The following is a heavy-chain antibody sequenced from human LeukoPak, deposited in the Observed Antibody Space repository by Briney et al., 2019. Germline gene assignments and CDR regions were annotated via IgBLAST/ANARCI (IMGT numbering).Heavy chain of an antibody. CDR1: GGTFSSYA. Sequence: SVKVSCKASGGTFSSYAISWVRQAPGQGLEWMGGIIPIFGTANYAQKFQGRVTITADESTSTAYMELSSLRSEDTAVYYCARRRRPKIRFLEWPSGYYYYGMDVWGQGTTVTVSS. CDR2: IIPIFGTA. V-gene: IGHV1-69*13. J-gene: IGHJ6*02. CDR3: ARRRRPKIRFLEWPSGYYYYGMDV. D-gene: IGHD3-3*01.